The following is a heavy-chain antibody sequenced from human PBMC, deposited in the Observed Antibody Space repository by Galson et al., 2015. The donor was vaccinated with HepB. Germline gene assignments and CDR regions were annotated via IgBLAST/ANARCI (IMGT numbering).Heavy chain of an antibody. Sequence: CAISGDSVSRNNAAWNWIRQSPSRGLEWLGRTYYRSKWYNEYAVSLKSRITINPDTSKNQFSLQLNSVTPEDTAVYYCARLLASPGNFDYWGQGTLVTVSS. CDR1: GDSVSRNNAA. D-gene: IGHD3-3*01. J-gene: IGHJ4*02. CDR2: TYYRSKWYN. CDR3: ARLLASPGNFDY. V-gene: IGHV6-1*01.